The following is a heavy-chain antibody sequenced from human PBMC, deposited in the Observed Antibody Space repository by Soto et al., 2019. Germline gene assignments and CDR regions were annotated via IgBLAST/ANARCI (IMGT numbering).Heavy chain of an antibody. Sequence: ASVTVSCQASGYTFTNYAIHWVRQAPGQRLEWMGWINAGNGNTKYSQKFQDRVTITRDTSASTVYMALSSLRFEDTAVYYCAREQQLDTGNFDYWGQGTLVTVSS. CDR2: INAGNGNT. CDR1: GYTFTNYA. D-gene: IGHD1-1*01. J-gene: IGHJ4*02. V-gene: IGHV1-3*01. CDR3: AREQQLDTGNFDY.